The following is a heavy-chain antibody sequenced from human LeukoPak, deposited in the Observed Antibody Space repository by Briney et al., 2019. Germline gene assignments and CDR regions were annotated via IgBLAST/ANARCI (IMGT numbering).Heavy chain of an antibody. CDR3: AREGIYCVNGVCYLDY. CDR1: GFTFSNSA. D-gene: IGHD2-8*01. V-gene: IGHV3-20*04. Sequence: GGSLRLSCAASGFTFSNSAMSWVRQAPGKGLEWVSGISWNGGNTGYADSVKGRFTISRDNAKNSLFLQVNSLRADDTAFYYCAREGIYCVNGVCYLDYWGQGTLVTVSS. J-gene: IGHJ4*02. CDR2: ISWNGGNT.